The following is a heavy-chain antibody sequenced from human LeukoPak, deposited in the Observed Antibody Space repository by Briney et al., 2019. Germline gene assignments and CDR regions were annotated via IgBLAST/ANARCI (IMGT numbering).Heavy chain of an antibody. Sequence: GASVKVSCNASGFTFTSSAVQWGRQDSGQPLEWIGWIVVGSGNTNYAQKFQERVTITRDMSTSTAYMELSSLRSEDTAVYYCAAGFYCSSTSCYEIDYWGQGTLVTVSS. J-gene: IGHJ4*02. V-gene: IGHV1-58*01. CDR1: GFTFTSSA. CDR3: AAGFYCSSTSCYEIDY. D-gene: IGHD2-2*01. CDR2: IVVGSGNT.